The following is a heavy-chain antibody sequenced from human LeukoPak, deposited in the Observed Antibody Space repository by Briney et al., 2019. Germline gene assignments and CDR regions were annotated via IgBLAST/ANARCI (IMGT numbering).Heavy chain of an antibody. CDR3: AKYGVTMVRGSYYGMDV. D-gene: IGHD3-10*01. Sequence: PGGSLRLSCAASGFTFSSYAMSWVRQAPGKGLEWVSAISGSGGSTYYADSVKGRFTISRDNSKNTLYLQMNSLRAEDTAVYYCAKYGVTMVRGSYYGMDVWGQGTTVTVSS. CDR2: ISGSGGST. V-gene: IGHV3-23*01. J-gene: IGHJ6*02. CDR1: GFTFSSYA.